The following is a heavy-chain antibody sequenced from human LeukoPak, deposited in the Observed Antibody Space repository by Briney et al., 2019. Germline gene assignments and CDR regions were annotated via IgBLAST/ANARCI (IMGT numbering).Heavy chain of an antibody. CDR2: IYSSGST. CDR1: GGSISSYY. J-gene: IGHJ4*02. Sequence: AETLSLTCTVSGGSISSYYWSWIRQPPGKGLEWIGYIYSSGSTNYNPSLKSRVTISIDTSKNQFSLKLSSVTAADTAVYYCARVPAYCGGGSCYGRWVDYWGQGTLVTVSS. V-gene: IGHV4-59*01. CDR3: ARVPAYCGGGSCYGRWVDY. D-gene: IGHD2-15*01.